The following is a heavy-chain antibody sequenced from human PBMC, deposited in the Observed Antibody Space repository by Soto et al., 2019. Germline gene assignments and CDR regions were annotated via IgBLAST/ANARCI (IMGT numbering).Heavy chain of an antibody. CDR1: GFTFSSYA. CDR3: AKSLPNSYGYLYLGY. J-gene: IGHJ4*02. CDR2: ISGSGGST. D-gene: IGHD5-18*01. Sequence: GGSLRLSCAASGFTFSSYAMSWVRQAPGKGLEWVSAISGSGGSTYYADSVKGRFTISRDNFKNTLYLQMNSLRAEDTAVYYCAKSLPNSYGYLYLGYWGQGTLVTSPQ. V-gene: IGHV3-23*01.